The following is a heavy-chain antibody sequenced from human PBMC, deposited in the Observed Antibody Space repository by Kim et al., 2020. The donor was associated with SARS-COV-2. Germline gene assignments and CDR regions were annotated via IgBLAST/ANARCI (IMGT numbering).Heavy chain of an antibody. CDR2: TTRDGDGS. J-gene: IGHJ4*02. Sequence: GGSLRLSCSASGFIFSDFAIHWVRRAPGMGLQYVSATTRDGDGSFYADSVKDRFTIFRDNSKNTLFLQMSGLRIEDTAVYYCVRYGRNYGAVHWGPGTVVTVS. V-gene: IGHV3-64D*06. CDR1: GFIFSDFA. D-gene: IGHD4-4*01. CDR3: VRYGRNYGAVH.